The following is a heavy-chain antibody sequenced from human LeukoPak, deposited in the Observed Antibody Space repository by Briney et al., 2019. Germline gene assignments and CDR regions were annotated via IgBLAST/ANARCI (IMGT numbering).Heavy chain of an antibody. V-gene: IGHV3-21*01. J-gene: IGHJ4*02. CDR2: ISGSSSYI. Sequence: PGGSLRLSCAASGFTFSRYSMNWVRQAPGKGLEWVSSISGSSSYIYYADSVKGRFTISRDNAKNTLFLQINSLRAEDTAVYYCAREILAPGKTHDYWGQGTLVTVSS. CDR3: AREILAPGKTHDY. CDR1: GFTFSRYS.